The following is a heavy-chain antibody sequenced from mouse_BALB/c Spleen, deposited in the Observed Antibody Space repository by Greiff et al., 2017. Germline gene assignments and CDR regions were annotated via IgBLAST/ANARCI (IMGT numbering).Heavy chain of an antibody. CDR2: ISSGGST. D-gene: IGHD2-14*01. Sequence: EVQLVESGGGLVKPGGSLKLSCAASGFTFSSYAMSWVRQTPEKRLEWVASISSGGSTYYPDSVKGRFTISRDNARNILYLQMSSLRSEDTAMYYCARVYYRYDEYYAMDYWGQGTSVTVSS. V-gene: IGHV5-6-5*01. CDR1: GFTFSSYA. CDR3: ARVYYRYDEYYAMDY. J-gene: IGHJ4*01.